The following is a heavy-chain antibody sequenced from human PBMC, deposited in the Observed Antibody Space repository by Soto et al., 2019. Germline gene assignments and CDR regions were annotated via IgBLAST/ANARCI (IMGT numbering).Heavy chain of an antibody. V-gene: IGHV4-30-4*01. CDR3: AKGDSSPRRLGNWFDP. CDR1: GGSISSGDYY. Sequence: PSETLSLTCTVSGGSISSGDYYWSWIRQPPGKGLEWIGYIYYSGSTYYNPSLKSRVTISVDTSKNQFSLKLSSVTAADTAVYYCAKGDSSPRRLGNWFDPWGQGTLVTVS. J-gene: IGHJ5*02. CDR2: IYYSGST. D-gene: IGHD6-6*01.